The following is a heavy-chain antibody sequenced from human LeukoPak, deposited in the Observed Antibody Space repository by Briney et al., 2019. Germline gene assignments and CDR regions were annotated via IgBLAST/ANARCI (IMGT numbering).Heavy chain of an antibody. Sequence: GASVKVSCKASGYTFTGYYMHWVRQAPGQGLEWMGWINPNSGGTNYAQKFQGRVTMTRDTSISTAYMELSRLRSDDTAVYYCARDWGVYSNSWLTIFDYWGQGTLVTVSS. CDR1: GYTFTGYY. CDR3: ARDWGVYSNSWLTIFDY. D-gene: IGHD6-13*01. J-gene: IGHJ4*02. V-gene: IGHV1-2*02. CDR2: INPNSGGT.